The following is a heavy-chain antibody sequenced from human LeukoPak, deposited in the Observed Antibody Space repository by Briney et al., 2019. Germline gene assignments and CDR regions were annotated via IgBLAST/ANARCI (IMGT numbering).Heavy chain of an antibody. V-gene: IGHV1-69*05. CDR2: IIPIFGTA. D-gene: IGHD2-2*02. CDR1: GGTFSSYA. Sequence: ASVKVSCKASGGTFSSYAISWVRQAPGQGLEWMGGIIPIFGTANYAQKFQGRVTITTDESTSTAYMELSSLRSEDTAVYYCASDLGYCSSTSCYTGFDYWGQGTLVTVSS. J-gene: IGHJ4*02. CDR3: ASDLGYCSSTSCYTGFDY.